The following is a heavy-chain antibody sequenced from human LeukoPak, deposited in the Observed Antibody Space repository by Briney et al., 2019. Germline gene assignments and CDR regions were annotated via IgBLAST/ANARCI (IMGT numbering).Heavy chain of an antibody. Sequence: LETLSLTCTVSGGSISSYYWSWVRQPAGKGLEWIGRIYTSGSSNYNPSLKSRVTMSEDTSKNQFSLKLNSVTAADTAVYYCAKGVEGYGGNSGFDYWGQGTLVTVSS. D-gene: IGHD4-23*01. CDR1: GGSISSYY. CDR2: IYTSGSS. CDR3: AKGVEGYGGNSGFDY. V-gene: IGHV4-4*07. J-gene: IGHJ4*02.